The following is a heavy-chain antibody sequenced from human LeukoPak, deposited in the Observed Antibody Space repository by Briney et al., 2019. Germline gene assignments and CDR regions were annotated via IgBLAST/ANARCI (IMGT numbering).Heavy chain of an antibody. CDR3: AGRLRYFDWPEGGYFDY. Sequence: SETLSLTCTVSGGSISSSSSYWGWIRQPPGKGLEWIGSIFYSGSTYYNPSLKSRVTISVDTSKNQFSLKLSSVTAADTAVFYCAGRLRYFDWPEGGYFDYWGQGTLVTVSS. D-gene: IGHD3-9*01. CDR2: IFYSGST. V-gene: IGHV4-39*01. J-gene: IGHJ4*02. CDR1: GGSISSSSSY.